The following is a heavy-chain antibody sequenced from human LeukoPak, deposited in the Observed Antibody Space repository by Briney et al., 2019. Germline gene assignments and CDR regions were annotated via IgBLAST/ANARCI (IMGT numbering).Heavy chain of an antibody. Sequence: PSQTLSLTCTVSGGSISSGDYYWSWIRRHPGKGLEWIGYIYYSGSTYYNPSLKSRVTISVDTSTNQFSLKLSSVTAADTAVYYCARLYGSGSYGWFDPWGQGTLVTVSS. D-gene: IGHD3-10*01. V-gene: IGHV4-31*03. CDR1: GGSISSGDYY. CDR2: IYYSGST. J-gene: IGHJ5*02. CDR3: ARLYGSGSYGWFDP.